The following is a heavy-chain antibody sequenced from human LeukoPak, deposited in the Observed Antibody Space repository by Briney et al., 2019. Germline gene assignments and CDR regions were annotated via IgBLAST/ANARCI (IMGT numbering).Heavy chain of an antibody. Sequence: GGSLRLSCAASGFTFSSYSMNWVRQAPGKGLEWVSSISSSSSYIYYADSVKGRFTISRDNAKNSLYLQMNSLRAEDTAVYYCARDDTAGEYDAFDIWGRGTMVTVSS. V-gene: IGHV3-21*01. CDR1: GFTFSSYS. CDR2: ISSSSSYI. CDR3: ARDDTAGEYDAFDI. J-gene: IGHJ3*02. D-gene: IGHD5-18*01.